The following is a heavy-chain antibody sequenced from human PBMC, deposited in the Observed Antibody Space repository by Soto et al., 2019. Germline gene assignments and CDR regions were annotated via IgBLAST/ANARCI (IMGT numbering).Heavy chain of an antibody. Sequence: QVQLQESGPGLVKPSQTLSLTCTVSGGSISSGGYYWSWIRRHPGKGLEWIGYIYYSGSTYYNPSLQSRVTISVDTSKNQFSLKLSSVTAADTAVYYCARGGYYYDSSGYYYPQAPPDYWGQGTLVTVSS. CDR1: GGSISSGGYY. CDR2: IYYSGST. CDR3: ARGGYYYDSSGYYYPQAPPDY. J-gene: IGHJ4*02. D-gene: IGHD3-22*01. V-gene: IGHV4-31*03.